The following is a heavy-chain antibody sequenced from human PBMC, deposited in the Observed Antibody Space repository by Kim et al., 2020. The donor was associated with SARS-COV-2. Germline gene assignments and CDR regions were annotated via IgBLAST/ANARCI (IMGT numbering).Heavy chain of an antibody. D-gene: IGHD6-13*01. J-gene: IGHJ3*02. CDR3: ARARKQQGVIDAFDI. V-gene: IGHV4-31*02. Sequence: NPSIKSRVTISVDTSKNQFSLKLSSVTAADTAVYYCARARKQQGVIDAFDIWGQGTMVTVSS.